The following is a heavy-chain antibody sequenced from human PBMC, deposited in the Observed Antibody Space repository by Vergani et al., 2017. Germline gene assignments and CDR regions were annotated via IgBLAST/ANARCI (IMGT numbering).Heavy chain of an antibody. Sequence: QVQLQESGPGLVKPSQTLSLTCTVSGGSISSGSYYWSWIRQPAGKGLEWIGRIYTSGSTNYNPFLKSRVTISVDTSKNQFSLKLSSVTAADTAVYYCARAGSTAMVANYYYMDVWGKGTTVTVSS. CDR3: ARAGSTAMVANYYYMDV. CDR1: GGSISSGSYY. CDR2: IYTSGST. V-gene: IGHV4-61*02. J-gene: IGHJ6*03. D-gene: IGHD5-18*01.